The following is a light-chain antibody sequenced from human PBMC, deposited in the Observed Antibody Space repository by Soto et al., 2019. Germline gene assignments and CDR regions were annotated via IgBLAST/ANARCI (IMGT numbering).Light chain of an antibody. CDR2: KDS. J-gene: IGLJ2*01. V-gene: IGLV3-27*01. CDR3: YSAADNNVV. Sequence: SYELTQPSSVSVSPGQTARITCSGDVLAKKYARWFQQKPGQAPVLVIYKDSERPSGIPERFSGSSSGTTVTLTISGAQVEDEADYYCYSAADNNVVFGGRTKVTVL. CDR1: VLAKKY.